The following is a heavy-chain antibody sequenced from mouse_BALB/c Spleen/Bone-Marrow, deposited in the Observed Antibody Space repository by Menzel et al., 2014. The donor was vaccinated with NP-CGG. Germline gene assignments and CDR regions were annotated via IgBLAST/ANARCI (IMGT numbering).Heavy chain of an antibody. CDR2: IRSGGST. Sequence: VQLQQSGPGLVQPSQSLYITCTVSGFSLTSYGVHWVRQAPGKGLEWLGVIRSGGSTDYNAGFISRLSTIKDNSKSQVFCKMNSLQANGAAIYYCARCGSILDYWGQGTPLTVSA. CDR1: GFSLTSYG. D-gene: IGHD1-1*01. J-gene: IGHJ2*01. V-gene: IGHV2-2*02. CDR3: ARCGSILDY.